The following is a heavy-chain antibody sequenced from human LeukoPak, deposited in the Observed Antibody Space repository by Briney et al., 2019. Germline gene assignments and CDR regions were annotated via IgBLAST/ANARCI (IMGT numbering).Heavy chain of an antibody. CDR3: ARDRKAYYDFWSGDDAFDI. J-gene: IGHJ3*02. V-gene: IGHV1-18*01. Sequence: VASVKVSCKASGYTFTSYGISWVRQAPGQGLEWMGWISAYNGNTNYAQKLQGRVTMTTDTSTSTAYMELRSLRSDDTAVYYCARDRKAYYDFWSGDDAFDIWGQGTMVTVSS. CDR2: ISAYNGNT. D-gene: IGHD3-3*01. CDR1: GYTFTSYG.